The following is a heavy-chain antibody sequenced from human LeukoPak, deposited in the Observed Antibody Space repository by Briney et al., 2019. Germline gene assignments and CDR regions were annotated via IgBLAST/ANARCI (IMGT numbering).Heavy chain of an antibody. CDR1: GGSISSYY. J-gene: IGHJ3*02. V-gene: IGHV4-4*07. CDR2: IYTSGST. D-gene: IGHD6-6*01. CDR3: ARADRSSSSGAHAAFDI. Sequence: SETLSLTCTVSGGSISSYYWSWIRQPAGKGLEWIGRIYTSGSTNYNPSLKSRVTISVDTSKNQFSLKLSSVTAADTAVYYCARADRSSSSGAHAAFDIWGQGTMVTVSS.